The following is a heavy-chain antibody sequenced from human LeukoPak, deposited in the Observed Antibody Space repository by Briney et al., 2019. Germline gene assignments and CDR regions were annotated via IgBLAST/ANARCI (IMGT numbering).Heavy chain of an antibody. D-gene: IGHD6-6*01. J-gene: IGHJ4*02. CDR3: ARTIAARPEGWFGPFDY. Sequence: SETLSLTCAVYGGSFSGYYWSWIRQPPGKGLEWIGEISHSGSTNYNPSLKSRVTISVDTSKNQFSLKLSSVTAADTAVYYCARTIAARPEGWFGPFDYWGQGTLVTVSS. CDR1: GGSFSGYY. CDR2: ISHSGST. V-gene: IGHV4-34*01.